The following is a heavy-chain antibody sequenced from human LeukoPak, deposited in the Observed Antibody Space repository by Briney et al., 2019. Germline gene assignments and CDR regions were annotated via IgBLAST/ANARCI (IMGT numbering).Heavy chain of an antibody. J-gene: IGHJ4*02. D-gene: IGHD2-2*01. CDR1: GFTFSDHF. CDR2: TRNKAHNYTT. V-gene: IGHV3-72*01. Sequence: GGSLRLSCAASGFTFSDHFLDWVRQAPGKGLEWVGRTRNKAHNYTTSYAASVQGRFTISRHASKKLMYLQMNSLKTEDTAVYFWVRDQGRPGDYWGQGTLVTVSS. CDR3: VRDQGRPGDY.